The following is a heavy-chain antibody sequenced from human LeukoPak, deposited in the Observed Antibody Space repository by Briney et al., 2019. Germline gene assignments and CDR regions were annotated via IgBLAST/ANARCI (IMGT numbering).Heavy chain of an antibody. Sequence: PGGSLRLSCAASGFTLSNAWMNWVRQAPGKGLEWVSYISSSSNTIYYADSVKGRFTISRDNAKNSLYLQMNSLRAEDTAVYYCARDFFMTPDYWGQGTLVTVSS. CDR2: ISSSSNTI. V-gene: IGHV3-48*01. CDR3: ARDFFMTPDY. D-gene: IGHD3-16*01. J-gene: IGHJ4*02. CDR1: GFTLSNAW.